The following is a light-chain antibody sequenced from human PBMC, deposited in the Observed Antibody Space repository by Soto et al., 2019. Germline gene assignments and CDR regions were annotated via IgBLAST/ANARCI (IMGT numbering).Light chain of an antibody. V-gene: IGKV3-20*01. CDR3: QQYGSSGT. J-gene: IGKJ1*01. CDR1: QSVSSY. CDR2: GAS. Sequence: EIVLTQSPATLSLSAVDRATLSCRASQSVSSYLAWYQQKPGQAPRLLIYGASNRATGIPDRFSGSESGTDFTLTISRLEPEDFAVYYCQQYGSSGTFGQGTKVDIK.